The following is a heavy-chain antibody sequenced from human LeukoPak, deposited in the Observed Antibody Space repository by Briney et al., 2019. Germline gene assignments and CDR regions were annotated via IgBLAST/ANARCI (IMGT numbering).Heavy chain of an antibody. Sequence: ASVKVSCKASGYTFTNYALNWVRQAPGQGLVWMGWINTDTGNPTYAQGFTRRLVFSLDTSASTAYLQISSLKAEDTAVYYCARTLFGDQYQLLHNWFDPWGQGTLVTVSS. CDR1: GYTFTNYA. CDR3: ARTLFGDQYQLLHNWFDP. D-gene: IGHD2-2*01. J-gene: IGHJ5*02. V-gene: IGHV7-4-1*02. CDR2: INTDTGNP.